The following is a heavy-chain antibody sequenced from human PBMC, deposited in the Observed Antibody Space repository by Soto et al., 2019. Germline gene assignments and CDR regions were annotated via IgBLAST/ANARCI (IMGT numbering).Heavy chain of an antibody. CDR2: IYHSGSN. CDR1: GGSISSGGYS. D-gene: IGHD6-6*01. J-gene: IGHJ5*02. Sequence: PSETLSLTCTVSGGSISSGGYSWSWIRQPPGKGLERIGYIYHSGSNNSNPTLKSRVTISVDRSKSQFSLKLSSVTAAYTAVYYTASYFDYSSSSGRSYCFDPWGQGTLVTVS. CDR3: ASYFDYSSSSGRSYCFDP. V-gene: IGHV4-30-2*01.